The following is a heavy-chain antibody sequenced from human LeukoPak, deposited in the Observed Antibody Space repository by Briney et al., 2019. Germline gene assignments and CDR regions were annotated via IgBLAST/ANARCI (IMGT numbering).Heavy chain of an antibody. V-gene: IGHV3-30-3*01. Sequence: GGSLRLSCAVSGFTFSSYAMHWVRQAPGKGLERVAVISYDGSNKYYADSVKGRFTISRDNSKNTLYLQMNSLRAEDTAVYYCASIGSGSRSHRIDYWGQGTLVTVSS. CDR1: GFTFSSYA. J-gene: IGHJ4*02. CDR3: ASIGSGSRSHRIDY. D-gene: IGHD3-10*01. CDR2: ISYDGSNK.